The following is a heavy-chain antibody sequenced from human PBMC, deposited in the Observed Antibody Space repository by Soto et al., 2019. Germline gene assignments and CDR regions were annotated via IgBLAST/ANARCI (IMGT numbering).Heavy chain of an antibody. Sequence: GGSLRLSCAASGFTFSSYGMHWVRQAPGKGLEWVAVIWYDGSNKYYADSVKGRFTISRDNSKNTLYLQMNSLRAEDTAVYYCARETTRYDFWSGYELGYYFDYWGQGTLVTVSS. CDR1: GFTFSSYG. CDR2: IWYDGSNK. CDR3: ARETTRYDFWSGYELGYYFDY. D-gene: IGHD3-3*01. V-gene: IGHV3-33*01. J-gene: IGHJ4*02.